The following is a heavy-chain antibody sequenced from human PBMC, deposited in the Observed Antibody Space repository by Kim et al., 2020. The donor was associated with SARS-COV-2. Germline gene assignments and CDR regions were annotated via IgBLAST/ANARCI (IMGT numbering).Heavy chain of an antibody. Sequence: GGSLRLSCAASGFTFSSYSMNWVRQAPGKGLEWVSSISSSSSYIYYADSVKGRFTISRDNAKNSLYLQMNSLRAEDTAVYYCARDLLYYDFWSGYYTDYYYYYGMDVWGQGTTVTVSS. V-gene: IGHV3-21*01. CDR2: ISSSSSYI. D-gene: IGHD3-3*01. J-gene: IGHJ6*02. CDR1: GFTFSSYS. CDR3: ARDLLYYDFWSGYYTDYYYYYGMDV.